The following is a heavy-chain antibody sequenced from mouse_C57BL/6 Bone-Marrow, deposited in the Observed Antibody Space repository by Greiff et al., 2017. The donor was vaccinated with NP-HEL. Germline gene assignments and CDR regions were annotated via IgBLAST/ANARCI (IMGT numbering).Heavy chain of an antibody. J-gene: IGHJ3*01. CDR1: GYTFTSYW. D-gene: IGHD1-1*01. CDR3: ARRGYYYGSSLPWFAY. V-gene: IGHV1-52*01. CDR2: IDPSDSET. Sequence: QVQLQQPGAELVRPGSSVKLSCKASGYTFTSYWMHWVKQRPIQGLEWIGNIDPSDSETHYNQKFKDKATLTVDKSSSTAYMQLSSLISEDSAVYYCARRGYYYGSSLPWFAYWGQGTLVTVSA.